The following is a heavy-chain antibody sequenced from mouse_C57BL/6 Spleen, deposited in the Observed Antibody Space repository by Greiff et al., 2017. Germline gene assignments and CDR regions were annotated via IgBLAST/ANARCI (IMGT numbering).Heavy chain of an antibody. Sequence: QVQLQQPGAELVKPGASVKMSCKASGYTFTSYWITWVKQRPGQGLEWIGDIYPGSGSTNYNEKFKSKATLTVDTSSSTAYMQLSSLTSEDSAVYYCARRGTHYYGSSYFDYWGQGTTRTVSS. V-gene: IGHV1-55*01. CDR2: IYPGSGST. CDR1: GYTFTSYW. J-gene: IGHJ2*01. CDR3: ARRGTHYYGSSYFDY. D-gene: IGHD1-1*01.